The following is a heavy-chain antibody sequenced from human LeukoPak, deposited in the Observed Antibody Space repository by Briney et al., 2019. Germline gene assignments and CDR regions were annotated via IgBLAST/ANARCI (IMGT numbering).Heavy chain of an antibody. J-gene: IGHJ3*01. CDR3: ARGDFWSGDYTDAFDV. CDR2: IQPDGSQK. Sequence: GGSLRLSCAASGFTFSSYWMSWVRQAPGKGLEWVANIQPDGSQKYSIDSVKGRFTISRDNTRNSLHLQMNSLRAEDTAVYYCARGDFWSGDYTDAFDVWGQGTKVTVSS. V-gene: IGHV3-7*04. CDR1: GFTFSSYW. D-gene: IGHD3-3*01.